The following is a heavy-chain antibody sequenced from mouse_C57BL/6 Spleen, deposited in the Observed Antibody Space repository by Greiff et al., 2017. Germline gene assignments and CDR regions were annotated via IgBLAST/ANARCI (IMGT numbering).Heavy chain of an antibody. J-gene: IGHJ2*01. Sequence: EVMLVESEGGLVQPGSSMKLSCTASGFTFSDYYMAWVRQVPEKGLEWVANINYDGSSTYYLDTLKSRFIISRDNAKNILYMQVGSLKYEDTATYYCAKAGWSLDYWGQGTTLTVSS. D-gene: IGHD3-1*01. CDR2: INYDGSST. CDR3: AKAGWSLDY. CDR1: GFTFSDYY. V-gene: IGHV5-16*01.